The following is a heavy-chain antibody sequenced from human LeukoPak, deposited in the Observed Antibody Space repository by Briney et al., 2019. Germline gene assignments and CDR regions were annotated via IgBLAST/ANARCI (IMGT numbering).Heavy chain of an antibody. CDR2: IIPIFGTA. CDR1: GGTFSSYA. J-gene: IGHJ5*02. Sequence: SVKVSCKASGGTFSSYAISWVRQAPGQGLEWMGRIIPIFGTANYAQMFQGRVTITTDESTSTAYMELRSLRSEDTAVYYCARDHPLGQVDPWGQGTLVTVSS. CDR3: ARDHPLGQVDP. V-gene: IGHV1-69*05. D-gene: IGHD3-16*01.